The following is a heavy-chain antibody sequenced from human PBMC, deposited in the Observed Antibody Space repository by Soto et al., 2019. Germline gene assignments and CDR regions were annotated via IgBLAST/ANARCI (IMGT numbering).Heavy chain of an antibody. Sequence: QVQLVQSGAEVRKPGASVKVSCKASGYTFTTYSISWVRQAPGQGLEWMGWISAYNGNTNYGQKLQGRVTMTTDTFTNTAYMQLRSLSSDDKAVYYCARLHRFCDSSGHCDYWGQGTLVNLFS. J-gene: IGHJ4*02. CDR2: ISAYNGNT. CDR1: GYTFTTYS. D-gene: IGHD3-22*01. CDR3: ARLHRFCDSSGHCDY. V-gene: IGHV1-18*01.